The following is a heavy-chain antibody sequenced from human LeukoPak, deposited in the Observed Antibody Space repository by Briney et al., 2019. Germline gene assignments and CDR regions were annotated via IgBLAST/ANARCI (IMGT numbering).Heavy chain of an antibody. J-gene: IGHJ6*02. CDR3: ARSDIDV. CDR2: TYYRSKWFN. V-gene: IGHV6-1*01. Sequence: SQTLSLTCAISGDSISSTSAAWHWIRQSPSRGLEWLGRTYYRSKWFNDYAASVKSRITINPDTSRNQFSLQLNSLTPEDTAVYYCARSDIDVWGQGTTVTVSS. CDR1: GDSISSTSAA.